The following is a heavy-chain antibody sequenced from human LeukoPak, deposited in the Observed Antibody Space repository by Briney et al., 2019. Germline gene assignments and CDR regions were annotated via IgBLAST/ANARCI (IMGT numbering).Heavy chain of an antibody. V-gene: IGHV4-59*01. CDR3: ARWVVPLYWYCVF. CDR2: IYYSGST. CDR1: GGSISGYY. Sequence: SEILSLTCTVSGGSISGYYYNWIRQPPGKGLEWIGYIYYSGSTNYNPSLKSRVTISLDTSKYQFSLKLSSVTTADTAVYYCARWVVPLYWYCVFWGRGPLVTVSS. D-gene: IGHD6-19*01. J-gene: IGHJ2*01.